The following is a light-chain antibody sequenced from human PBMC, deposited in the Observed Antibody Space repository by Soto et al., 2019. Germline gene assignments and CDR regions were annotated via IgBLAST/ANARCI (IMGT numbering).Light chain of an antibody. V-gene: IGKV1-6*01. J-gene: IGKJ4*01. Sequence: AIQLTPPPSSLSASVGDRVTITCRASQGIRNDLGWYQQKPGKAPKLLIYAASSLQSGVPSRFSGSGSGTDFTLTISSLEPEDFATYYCLQDYNYPLTFGRGTKVDIK. CDR3: LQDYNYPLT. CDR2: AAS. CDR1: QGIRND.